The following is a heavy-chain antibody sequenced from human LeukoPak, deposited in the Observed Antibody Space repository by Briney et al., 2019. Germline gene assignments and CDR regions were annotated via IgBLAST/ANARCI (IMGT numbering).Heavy chain of an antibody. V-gene: IGHV4-34*01. J-gene: IGHJ4*02. CDR3: ARRGSGSYTH. Sequence: SETLSLTCAVYGGSFSGYYWGWIRQPPGKGLEWIGEINHSGSTNYNPSLKSRVTISVDTSKNQFSLKLSSVTAADTAVYYCARRGSGSYTHWGQGTLVTVSS. CDR1: GGSFSGYY. CDR2: INHSGST. D-gene: IGHD1-26*01.